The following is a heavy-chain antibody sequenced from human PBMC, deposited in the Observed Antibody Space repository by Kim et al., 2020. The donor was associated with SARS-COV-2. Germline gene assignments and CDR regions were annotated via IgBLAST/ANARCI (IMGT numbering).Heavy chain of an antibody. J-gene: IGHJ4*02. Sequence: ASVKVSCKASGYTFTSYAMHWVRQAPGQRLEWMGWINAGNGNTKYSQKFQGRVTITRDTSASTAYMELSSLRSEDTAVYYCARACITLVRGVIGPLGYWGQGTLVTVSS. CDR3: ARACITLVRGVIGPLGY. CDR2: INAGNGNT. V-gene: IGHV1-3*01. CDR1: GYTFTSYA. D-gene: IGHD3-10*01.